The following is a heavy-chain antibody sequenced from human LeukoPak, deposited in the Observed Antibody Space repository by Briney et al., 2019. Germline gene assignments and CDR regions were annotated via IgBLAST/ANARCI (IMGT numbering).Heavy chain of an antibody. Sequence: GGSLRLSCATSGFTFSSYAMSWVRQAPGKGLEWVSVISASGANTYYADSVKGRFTISRDNSKNTLYLQMNSLRAEDTAVYYCARSSTGYSSLNGFDYWGQGTLVTVSS. CDR1: GFTFSSYA. CDR3: ARSSTGYSSLNGFDY. V-gene: IGHV3-23*01. D-gene: IGHD6-19*01. CDR2: ISASGANT. J-gene: IGHJ4*02.